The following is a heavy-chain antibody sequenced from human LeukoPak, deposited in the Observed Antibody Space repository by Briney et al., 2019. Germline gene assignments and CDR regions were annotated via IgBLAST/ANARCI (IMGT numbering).Heavy chain of an antibody. J-gene: IGHJ4*02. V-gene: IGHV3-7*05. Sequence: GGSLRLSCAASGFTFSRYWMSWVRQAPGKGLEWVANIKEDGAKKYYVGSVKGRFTISRDNSKNSLYLQMSSLRADDTAVYYCARDSEWGLLRSDYWGQGTLVTVSS. CDR2: IKEDGAKK. D-gene: IGHD1-26*01. CDR3: ARDSEWGLLRSDY. CDR1: GFTFSRYW.